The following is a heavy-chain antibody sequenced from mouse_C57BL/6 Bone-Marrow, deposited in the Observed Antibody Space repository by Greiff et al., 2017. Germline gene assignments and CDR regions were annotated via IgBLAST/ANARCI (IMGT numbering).Heavy chain of an antibody. J-gene: IGHJ1*03. CDR1: GYTFTSYW. D-gene: IGHD1-1*01. Sequence: VQLQQPGAELVKPGASVKVSCKASGYTFTSYWMHWVKQRPGQGLEWIGRIHPSDSDTNYNQKFKGKATLTVDKSSSTAYMQLSSLTSEDSAVYDCAIKAFDCYGSSWYFDVWGTGTTVTVSS. V-gene: IGHV1-74*01. CDR3: AIKAFDCYGSSWYFDV. CDR2: IHPSDSDT.